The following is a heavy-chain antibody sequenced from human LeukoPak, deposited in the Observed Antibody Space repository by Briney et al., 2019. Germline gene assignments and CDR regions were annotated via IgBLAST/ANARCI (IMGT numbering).Heavy chain of an antibody. CDR3: ARDGTAPGLYFDL. V-gene: IGHV3-7*01. CDR2: IRQDGDEK. J-gene: IGHJ4*01. Sequence: PGGSLRLSCAVSGFTFTSYWMNWVRQAPGKGLEWVASIRQDGDEKSYVDSVKGRFTISRDNTKNSLYLQMSSLRAEDTAVYYCARDGTAPGLYFDLWGQGTLVTVSS. CDR1: GFTFTSYW. D-gene: IGHD6-13*01.